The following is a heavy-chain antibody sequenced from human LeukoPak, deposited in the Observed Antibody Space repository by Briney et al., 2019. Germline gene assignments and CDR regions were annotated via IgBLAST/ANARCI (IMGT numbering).Heavy chain of an antibody. D-gene: IGHD3-22*01. J-gene: IGHJ4*02. Sequence: GRSLRLSCAASGFTFDDYAMHWVRQAPGKGLEWVSGISWNSGSIGYADSVKGRFTISRDNAKNSLYLQMNSLRAEDTAVYYCARAYYYDSSGYPSVDYWGQGTLVTVSS. CDR2: ISWNSGSI. V-gene: IGHV3-9*01. CDR1: GFTFDDYA. CDR3: ARAYYYDSSGYPSVDY.